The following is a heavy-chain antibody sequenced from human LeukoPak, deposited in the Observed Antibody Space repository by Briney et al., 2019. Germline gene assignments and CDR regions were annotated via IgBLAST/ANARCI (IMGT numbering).Heavy chain of an antibody. V-gene: IGHV4-30-2*01. Sequence: PSETLSLTCTVSGGSISSGGYYWSWIRQPPGKGLEWIGYIYHSGSTYYNPSLKSRVTISVDTSKNQFSLKLSSVTAADTAVYYCARETGGVLRFLEWFDYWGQGTLVTVSS. CDR3: ARETGGVLRFLEWFDY. CDR2: IYHSGST. D-gene: IGHD3-3*01. J-gene: IGHJ4*02. CDR1: GGSISSGGYY.